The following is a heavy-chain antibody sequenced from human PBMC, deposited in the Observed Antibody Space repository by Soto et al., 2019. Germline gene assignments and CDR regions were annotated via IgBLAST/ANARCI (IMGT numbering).Heavy chain of an antibody. CDR1: GFTFSSYA. CDR3: ARDFWGAGPNYYYGMDV. CDR2: ISYDGSNK. J-gene: IGHJ6*02. D-gene: IGHD3-16*01. Sequence: GGSLRLSCAASGFTFSSYAMHWVRQAPGKGLEWVAVISYDGSNKYYADSVKGRFTISRDNSKNTLYLQMNSLRAEDTAVYYCARDFWGAGPNYYYGMDVWGQGTTVTVSS. V-gene: IGHV3-30-3*01.